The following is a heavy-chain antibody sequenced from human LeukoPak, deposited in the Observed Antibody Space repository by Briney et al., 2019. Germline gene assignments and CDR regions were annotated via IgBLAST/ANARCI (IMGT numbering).Heavy chain of an antibody. D-gene: IGHD5-18*01. CDR2: IWYDGSNK. CDR1: GFTFSSYG. CDR3: ARYDTAGNAFDI. J-gene: IGHJ3*02. V-gene: IGHV3-33*01. Sequence: GGALRLSCAASGFTFSSYGMHWVRQAPGKGLEWVAVIWYDGSNKYYADSVKGRFTISRDNSKNTLYLQMNSLRAEDTAVYYCARYDTAGNAFDIWGQGTMVTVSS.